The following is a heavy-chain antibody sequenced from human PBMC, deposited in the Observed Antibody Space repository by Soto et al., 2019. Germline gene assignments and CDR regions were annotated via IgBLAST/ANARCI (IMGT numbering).Heavy chain of an antibody. CDR1: GGSISSSSYY. D-gene: IGHD2-2*02. CDR2: IYYSGST. CDR3: ARVFIVVVPAAILVDYFDY. Sequence: QLQLQESGPGLVKPSETLSLTCTVSGGSISSSSYYWGWIRQPPGKGLEWIGSIYYSGSTYYNPSLKSRVTIPVDTSKNQFSLKLSSVTAADTAVYYCARVFIVVVPAAILVDYFDYWGQGTLVTVSS. V-gene: IGHV4-39*01. J-gene: IGHJ4*02.